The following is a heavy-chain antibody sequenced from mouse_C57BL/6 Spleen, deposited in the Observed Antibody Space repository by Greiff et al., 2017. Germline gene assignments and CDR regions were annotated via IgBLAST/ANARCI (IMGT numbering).Heavy chain of an antibody. CDR3: ARVRLGREKAWFAY. Sequence: QVQLQQSGAELMKPGASVKLSCKATGYTFTGYWIEWVKQRPGHGLEWIGEILPGSGSTNYNEKFKGKATLTADPSSNTAYMQRSSLTTEDSAIYYCARVRLGREKAWFAYWGQGTLVTVSA. D-gene: IGHD4-1*01. CDR2: ILPGSGST. V-gene: IGHV1-9*01. CDR1: GYTFTGYW. J-gene: IGHJ3*01.